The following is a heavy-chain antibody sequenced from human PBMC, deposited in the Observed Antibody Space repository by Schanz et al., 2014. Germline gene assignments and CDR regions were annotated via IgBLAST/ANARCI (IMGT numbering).Heavy chain of an antibody. J-gene: IGHJ4*02. Sequence: EQLVESGGGVVQPGRSLRLSCAASGFTFSSYAMHWVRQAPGKGLEWVSGISGSGGSTYYADSVKGRFTISRDNSKNTLYLQMNSLRAEDTAVYYCAKDLLYGAPMPLNHLDYWGQGTLVTVSS. D-gene: IGHD2-2*01. V-gene: IGHV3-23*04. CDR2: ISGSGGST. CDR3: AKDLLYGAPMPLNHLDY. CDR1: GFTFSSYA.